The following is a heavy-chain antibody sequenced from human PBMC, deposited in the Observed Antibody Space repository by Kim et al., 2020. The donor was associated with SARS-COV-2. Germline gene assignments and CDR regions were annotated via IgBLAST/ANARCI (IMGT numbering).Heavy chain of an antibody. CDR2: IIPIFGIA. D-gene: IGHD6-19*01. J-gene: IGHJ4*02. CDR1: GGTFSSYA. V-gene: IGHV1-69*04. Sequence: SVKVSCKASGGTFSSYAISWVRQAPGQGLEWMGRIIPIFGIANYAQKFQGRVTITADKSTSTAYMELSSLRSEDTAVYYCASSNKSSGWYGVYFDYWGQ. CDR3: ASSNKSSGWYGVYFDY.